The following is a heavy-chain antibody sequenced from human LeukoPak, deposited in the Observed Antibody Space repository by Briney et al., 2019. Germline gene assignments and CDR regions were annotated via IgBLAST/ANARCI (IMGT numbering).Heavy chain of an antibody. V-gene: IGHV4-31*03. CDR3: ARDLRYRGGFDY. CDR2: IYYSGST. D-gene: IGHD3-10*01. CDR1: GGSISSGGYY. Sequence: SQTLSLTCTVSGGSISSGGYYWGWIRQHPGKGLEWIGYIYYSGSTYYNPSLKSRVTISVDTSKNQFSLKLSSVTAADTAVYYCARDLRYRGGFDYWGQGTLVTVSS. J-gene: IGHJ4*02.